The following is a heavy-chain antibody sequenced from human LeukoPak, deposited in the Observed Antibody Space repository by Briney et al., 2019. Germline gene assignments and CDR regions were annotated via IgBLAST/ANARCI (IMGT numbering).Heavy chain of an antibody. CDR3: ALYSSSYGRFDP. Sequence: SGTLSLTCAVSGGSISSSNWWSWVRQPPGKGLEWIGEIYHSGSTNYNPSLKSRVTISVDKSKNQFSLKLSSATAADTAVYYCALYSSSYGRFDPWGQGTLVTVSS. CDR2: IYHSGST. J-gene: IGHJ5*02. D-gene: IGHD6-13*01. CDR1: GGSISSSNW. V-gene: IGHV4-4*02.